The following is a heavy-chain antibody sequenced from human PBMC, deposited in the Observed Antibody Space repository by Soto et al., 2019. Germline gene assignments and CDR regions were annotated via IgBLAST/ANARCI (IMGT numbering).Heavy chain of an antibody. V-gene: IGHV4-59*01. J-gene: IGHJ4*02. Sequence: KPSETLSLTCTVSGGSISSYYWSWIRQPPGKGLEWIGYIYYSGSTNYNPSLKSRVTISVDTSKNQFSLKLSSVTAADTAVYYCARDFTPRGIDPRGHFDYWGQGTLVTVS. CDR3: ARDFTPRGIDPRGHFDY. CDR2: IYYSGST. D-gene: IGHD6-13*01. CDR1: GGSISSYY.